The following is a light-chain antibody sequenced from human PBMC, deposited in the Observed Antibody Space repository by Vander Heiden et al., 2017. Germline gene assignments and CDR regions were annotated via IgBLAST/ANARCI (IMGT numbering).Light chain of an antibody. CDR2: AAS. CDR1: QSITSY. V-gene: IGKV1-39*01. CDR3: QQTARIPLT. Sequence: DIQMTQSPSSLPASVGDRGTITSRASQSITSYLNWYQQKPGKAPKLLMYAASNLQSGVPSRFSGSGSGTDFTLTISRLQPEDFATYHCQQTARIPLTFGGGAKVEIK. J-gene: IGKJ4*01.